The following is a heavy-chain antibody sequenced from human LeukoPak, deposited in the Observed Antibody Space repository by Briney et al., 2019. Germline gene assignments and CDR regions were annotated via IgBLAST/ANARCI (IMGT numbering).Heavy chain of an antibody. CDR2: IYTSGST. D-gene: IGHD2-15*01. J-gene: IGHJ4*02. V-gene: IGHV4-61*02. Sequence: PSQTLSLTCTVSGGSISSGSYYWSWIRQPAGKGLEWIGRIYTSGSTNYNPSLKSRVTISVDTSKNQFSLKLSSVTAADTAVYYCARDGYCSGGSCSSDYWGQGTLVTVSS. CDR1: GGSISSGSYY. CDR3: ARDGYCSGGSCSSDY.